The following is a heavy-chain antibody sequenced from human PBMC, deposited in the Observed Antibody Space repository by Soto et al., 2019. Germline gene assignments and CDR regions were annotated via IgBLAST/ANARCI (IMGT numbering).Heavy chain of an antibody. CDR1: GFTFNNYG. V-gene: IGHV3-30*18. Sequence: QVQLVESGVGVVQPGRSLRLSCAASGFTFNNYGIHWVRQAPGKGLEWVAVISNDGDDKYYADSVKGRFTISRDNSRNTLFLQMNSLRPEDTAMYYCAKEGIELWSAFDSWGQGTLVTVSS. CDR3: AKEGIELWSAFDS. J-gene: IGHJ4*02. CDR2: ISNDGDDK. D-gene: IGHD3-10*01.